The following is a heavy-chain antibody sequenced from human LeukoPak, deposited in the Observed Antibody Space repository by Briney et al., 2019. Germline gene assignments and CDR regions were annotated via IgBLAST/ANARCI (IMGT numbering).Heavy chain of an antibody. CDR1: GITLSNYG. Sequence: GGSLRLSCAVSGITLSNYGMSWIRQAPGKGLEWVACISDSGGRTNYADSVKGRFTISRDNPKNTLYLQMNSLRAEDTAVYFCAKRGIVIRIILVGFHKEAYYFDSWGPGALVTVSS. CDR3: AKRGIVIRIILVGFHKEAYYFDS. J-gene: IGHJ4*02. D-gene: IGHD3-16*01. CDR2: ISDSGGRT. V-gene: IGHV3-23*01.